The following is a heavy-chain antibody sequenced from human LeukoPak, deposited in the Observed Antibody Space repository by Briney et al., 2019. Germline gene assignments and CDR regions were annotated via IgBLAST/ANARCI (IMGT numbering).Heavy chain of an antibody. D-gene: IGHD3-10*01. J-gene: IGHJ4*02. CDR2: IKKDGSEK. CDR3: ARGPPYGSRSDYLDY. Sequence: GGSLRLSCAASGFTFSNYWMSWVRQAPGKGLEWVADIKKDGSEKNQVDSVKGRFTISRENAKNSLYLQMNSLRAEDTAVYYCARGPPYGSRSDYLDYWGQGTLVTVSS. CDR1: GFTFSNYW. V-gene: IGHV3-7*01.